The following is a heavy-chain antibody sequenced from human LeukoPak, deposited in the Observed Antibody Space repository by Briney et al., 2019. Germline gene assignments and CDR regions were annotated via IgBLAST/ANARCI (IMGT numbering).Heavy chain of an antibody. CDR3: ARHRKQPYHFDY. CDR1: GGSISPYY. J-gene: IGHJ4*02. V-gene: IGHV4-59*08. D-gene: IGHD6-13*01. Sequence: PSESLSLTCTVSGGSISPYYWSWIRQPPGKGLEYIGYIYYSGSTNCNPSLKSRVTMSVDTSKSQFSLKLSSVTAADNAVYYCARHRKQPYHFDYWGQGTLVTVSS. CDR2: IYYSGST.